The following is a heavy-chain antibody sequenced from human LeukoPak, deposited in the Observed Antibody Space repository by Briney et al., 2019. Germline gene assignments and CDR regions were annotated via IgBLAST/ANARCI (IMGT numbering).Heavy chain of an antibody. CDR1: GFTFSDYW. Sequence: GGSLRLSCAASGFTFSDYWMSWVRQAPGKGVEWVTNIKQDGSMNQYLDSVKVRFSISRDNTKNSVYLQMNSVRAEDTSIYSCSSGDEFDYWGQETLVTVAS. J-gene: IGHJ4*02. V-gene: IGHV3-7*01. CDR3: SSGDEFDY. D-gene: IGHD7-27*01. CDR2: IKQDGSMN.